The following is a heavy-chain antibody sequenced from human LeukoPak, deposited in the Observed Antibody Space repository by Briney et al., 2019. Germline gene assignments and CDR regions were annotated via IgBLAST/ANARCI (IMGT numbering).Heavy chain of an antibody. D-gene: IGHD6-19*01. CDR2: IYPSGST. CDR3: ARGAVAGAKIDY. J-gene: IGHJ4*02. Sequence: SQTLSLTCSVSGDSISSGSFYWSWIRQPAGRGLEWIGRIYPSGSTNYNPSLKSRVTMSVDTSKNQFSLKLSSVTAADTAVYYCARGAVAGAKIDYWGQGTLVTVSS. V-gene: IGHV4-61*02. CDR1: GDSISSGSFY.